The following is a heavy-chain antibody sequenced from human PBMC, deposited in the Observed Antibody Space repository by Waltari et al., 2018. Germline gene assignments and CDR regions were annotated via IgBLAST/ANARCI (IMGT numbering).Heavy chain of an antibody. Sequence: QVQLQESGPGLVKPSETLSLTCTVSGGSISRYYWRWIRQPAGQGLECVGRIYTSGSTNYNPSFKSRVTMSVDTSKNQFSLKLSSVTAADTAVYYCARNPYYDSSGYYFYDAFDIWGQGTMVTVSS. V-gene: IGHV4-4*07. CDR3: ARNPYYDSSGYYFYDAFDI. J-gene: IGHJ3*02. CDR1: GGSISRYY. CDR2: IYTSGST. D-gene: IGHD3-22*01.